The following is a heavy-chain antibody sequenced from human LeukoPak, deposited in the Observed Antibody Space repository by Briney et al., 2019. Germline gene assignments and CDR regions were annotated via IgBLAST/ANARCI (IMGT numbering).Heavy chain of an antibody. Sequence: SETLSLTCTVSGGSISSSSYCWGWIRQPPGKGLEWIGSFYCSGSTYYNPSLKSRVTISVDTSKNQFSLKLSSVTAADTAVYYCARLRSPVTILYYFDSWGQGTLVIVSS. D-gene: IGHD4-17*01. CDR1: GGSISSSSYC. CDR3: ARLRSPVTILYYFDS. V-gene: IGHV4-39*01. J-gene: IGHJ4*02. CDR2: FYCSGST.